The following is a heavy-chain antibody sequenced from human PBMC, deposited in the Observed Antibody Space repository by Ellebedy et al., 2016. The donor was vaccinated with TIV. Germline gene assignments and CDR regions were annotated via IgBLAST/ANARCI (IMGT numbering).Heavy chain of an antibody. CDR1: GYTFTSYD. D-gene: IGHD4-17*01. CDR2: ISNDNGNT. Sequence: ASVKVSCKASGYTFTSYDISWVRQAPGQGLEWIGWISNDNGNTNFGQKVQGRLTMTTDTSTATAYMELRSLTSDDTAVYYCARPHDYGDYYFDYWGQGTLVTVSS. J-gene: IGHJ4*02. CDR3: ARPHDYGDYYFDY. V-gene: IGHV1-18*04.